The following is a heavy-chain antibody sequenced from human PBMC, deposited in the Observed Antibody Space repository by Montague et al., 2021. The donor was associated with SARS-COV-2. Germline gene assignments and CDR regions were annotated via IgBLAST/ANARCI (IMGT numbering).Heavy chain of an antibody. D-gene: IGHD3-10*01. CDR3: AGDRFDLGAGRQGTIDF. CDR2: MHFTGKT. J-gene: IGHJ4*02. CDR1: GDSITNHY. Sequence: SETLSLTCSVSGDSITNHYWSWIWQPAGKGLEWIGRMHFTGKTNSSPFFSSRLTMSADTSKTQFSLKLTSVTAADTAIYFCAGDRFDLGAGRQGTIDFWGQGTLVTVSS. V-gene: IGHV4-4*07.